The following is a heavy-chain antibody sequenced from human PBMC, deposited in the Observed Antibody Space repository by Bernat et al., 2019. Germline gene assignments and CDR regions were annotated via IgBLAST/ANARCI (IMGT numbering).Heavy chain of an antibody. Sequence: VQLVESGGGLVKPGGSLRLSCAASGFTFSNYYMSWIRQAPGKGLEWVSYISGSSSHTSYGDSVKGRFTISRDNAKNSLYLQMNSLTAEDTAVYYCAVGGSDAFDIWGQGTMVTVSS. CDR1: GFTFSNYY. CDR2: ISGSSSHT. J-gene: IGHJ3*02. V-gene: IGHV3-11*05. CDR3: AVGGSDAFDI.